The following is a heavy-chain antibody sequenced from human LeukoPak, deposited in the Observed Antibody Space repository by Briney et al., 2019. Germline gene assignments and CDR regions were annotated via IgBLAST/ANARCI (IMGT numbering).Heavy chain of an antibody. CDR3: ARDPVTMIVADDY. J-gene: IGHJ4*02. CDR2: INAGNGNT. Sequence: GASVKVSCKASGYTFTSYAMHWVRQAPGQRLEWMGWINAGNGNTKYSQKFQGRVTITRDTSASTAYMELSSLRSEDTAVYYCARDPVTMIVADDYWGQGTLVTVSS. CDR1: GYTFTSYA. D-gene: IGHD3-22*01. V-gene: IGHV1-3*01.